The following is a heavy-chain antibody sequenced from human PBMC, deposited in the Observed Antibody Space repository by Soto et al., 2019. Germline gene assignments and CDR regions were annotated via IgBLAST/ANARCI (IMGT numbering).Heavy chain of an antibody. D-gene: IGHD2-15*01. Sequence: GGSLRLSCAASGFTFSNHWMHWVRQAPGKGPVWVSRISNDGSDTTYADSVKGRFTISRDNAKNTLYLQMNSLRAEDTAVYYCVRTSLVVAAATREDYWGQGTLVTVSS. CDR3: VRTSLVVAAATREDY. J-gene: IGHJ4*02. CDR1: GFTFSNHW. V-gene: IGHV3-74*03. CDR2: ISNDGSDT.